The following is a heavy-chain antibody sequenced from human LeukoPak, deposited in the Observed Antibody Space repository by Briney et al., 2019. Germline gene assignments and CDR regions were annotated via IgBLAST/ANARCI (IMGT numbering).Heavy chain of an antibody. CDR3: ARLAYYYGSGSYYKGDFDY. D-gene: IGHD3-10*01. Sequence: PSETLSLTCAVYGGSFSGYYWSWVRQPPGKGLEWGGEINHSGSTNYNPSLKSRVTISVDTSKNQFSLKLSSVTAADTAVYYCARLAYYYGSGSYYKGDFDYWGQGTLVTVSS. V-gene: IGHV4-34*01. CDR1: GGSFSGYY. CDR2: INHSGST. J-gene: IGHJ4*02.